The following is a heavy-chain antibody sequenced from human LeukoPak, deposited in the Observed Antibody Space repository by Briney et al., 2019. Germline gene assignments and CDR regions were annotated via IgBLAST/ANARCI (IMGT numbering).Heavy chain of an antibody. J-gene: IGHJ4*02. V-gene: IGHV3-30*02. CDR2: TRYDGSNK. CDR1: GFTFSSYG. Sequence: GGSLRLSCAASGFTFSSYGMHWVRQAPGKGLEWVAFTRYDGSNKYYADSVKGRFTISRDNSKNTLYLQMNSLRAEDTAVYYCAKDLLGSYPTFDYWGQGTLVTVSS. CDR3: AKDLLGSYPTFDY. D-gene: IGHD1-26*01.